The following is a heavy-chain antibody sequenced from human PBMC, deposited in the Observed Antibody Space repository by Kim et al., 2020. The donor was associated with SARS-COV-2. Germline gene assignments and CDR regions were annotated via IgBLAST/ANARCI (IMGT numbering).Heavy chain of an antibody. CDR1: GFTFSSYA. CDR2: ISYDGSNK. D-gene: IGHD4-17*01. Sequence: GGSLRLSCAASGFTFSSYAMHWVRQAPGKGLEWVAVISYDGSNKYYVDSVKGRFTISRDNSKNTLYLQMNSLRAEDTAVYYCAKSTVTTYYYYYGMDVWGQGTTVTVSS. CDR3: AKSTVTTYYYYYGMDV. J-gene: IGHJ6*02. V-gene: IGHV3-30*04.